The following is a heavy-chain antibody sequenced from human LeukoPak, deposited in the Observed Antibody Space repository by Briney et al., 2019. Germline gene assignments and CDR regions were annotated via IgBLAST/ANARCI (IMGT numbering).Heavy chain of an antibody. CDR1: GGSISTYY. CDR3: AKGRVGRDGMDV. CDR2: IYYSGGT. V-gene: IGHV4-59*01. J-gene: IGHJ6*02. D-gene: IGHD1-26*01. Sequence: SETLSLTCTVPGGSISTYYWSWIRQPPGKGLEWIGYIYYSGGTNYNPSLKSRATISVDTSNNQFSLKLSSVTAADTAVYYCAKGRVGRDGMDVWGQGTTVTVSS.